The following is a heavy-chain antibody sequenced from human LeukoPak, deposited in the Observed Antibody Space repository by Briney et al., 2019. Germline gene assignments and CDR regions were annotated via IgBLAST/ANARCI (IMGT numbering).Heavy chain of an antibody. D-gene: IGHD2-21*02. V-gene: IGHV3-48*04. J-gene: IGHJ4*02. CDR1: GFTFSTYG. Sequence: GGSLRLSCAASGFTFSTYGMNWFRQAPGKGLEWLSYISSTSTNIYYADSVKGRFTISRDNAKNSLYLQMNSLRAEDTAVCYCARGFYCAGDCLASVWGQGTLVTVSS. CDR2: ISSTSTNI. CDR3: ARGFYCAGDCLASV.